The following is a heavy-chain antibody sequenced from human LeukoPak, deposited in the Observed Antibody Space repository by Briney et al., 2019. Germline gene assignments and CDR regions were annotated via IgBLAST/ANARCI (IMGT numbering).Heavy chain of an antibody. Sequence: PSETLSLTCTVSGGSISSYYWSWIRQPPRKGLEWIGYIYYSGSTNYNPSLKSRVTISVDTSRNQFSLKLSSVTAADTAVYYCAGGDFDYVVPYWGQGTLVTVSS. CDR1: GGSISSYY. D-gene: IGHD4-17*01. J-gene: IGHJ4*02. V-gene: IGHV4-59*01. CDR2: IYYSGST. CDR3: AGGDFDYVVPY.